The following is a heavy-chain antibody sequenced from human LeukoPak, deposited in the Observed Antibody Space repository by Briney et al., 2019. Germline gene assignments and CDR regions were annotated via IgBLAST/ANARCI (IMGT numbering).Heavy chain of an antibody. Sequence: ASVKVSCKASGYTFTLTGYYIHWVRQAPGQGLEWMGWIDPKSGATYYAQKFQGRVTVTRDTSITTAYMELTRLRSDDTAMYFCARDEGRHLAQIDYWGLGTLVTVSS. CDR1: GYTFTLTGYY. D-gene: IGHD5-12*01. J-gene: IGHJ4*02. CDR3: ARDEGRHLAQIDY. V-gene: IGHV1-2*02. CDR2: IDPKSGAT.